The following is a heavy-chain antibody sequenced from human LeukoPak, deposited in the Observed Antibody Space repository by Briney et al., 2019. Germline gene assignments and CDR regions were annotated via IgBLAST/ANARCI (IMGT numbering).Heavy chain of an antibody. V-gene: IGHV3-64D*06. CDR2: ISSNGGST. D-gene: IGHD2-21*02. CDR3: VKGVVVVTARAFDY. J-gene: IGHJ4*02. Sequence: PGGSLRLSCSASGFTFSSYAMHWVRQAPGKGLEYVSAISSNGGSTYYADFVKGRFTISRDNSKNTLYLQMSSLRAEDTAVYYCVKGVVVVTARAFDYWGQGTLVTVSS. CDR1: GFTFSSYA.